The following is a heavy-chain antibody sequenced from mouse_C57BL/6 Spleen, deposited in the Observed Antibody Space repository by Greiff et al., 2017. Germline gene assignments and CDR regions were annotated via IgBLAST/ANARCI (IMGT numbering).Heavy chain of an antibody. CDR3: ARGTTVVASYYFDY. J-gene: IGHJ2*01. CDR1: GYAFSSYW. V-gene: IGHV1-80*01. CDR2: IYPGDGDT. D-gene: IGHD1-1*01. Sequence: VQLQQSGAELVKPGASVKISCKASGYAFSSYWMNWVKQRPGKGLEWIGQIYPGDGDTNYNGKFKGKATLTADKSSSTAYMQLSSLTSEDSAVYFCARGTTVVASYYFDYWGQGTTLTVSS.